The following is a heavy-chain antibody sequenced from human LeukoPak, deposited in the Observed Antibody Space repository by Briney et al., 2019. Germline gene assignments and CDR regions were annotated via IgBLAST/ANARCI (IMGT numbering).Heavy chain of an antibody. Sequence: GGSLRLSCAASGFTFSVSTMYWVRQASGKGLEWVGHIRGRANNYATAYAASVKGRFTISRDDSKNTAYLQMNSLKTEDTAVYYCMWWSGEQNMDVWGKGTTVTISS. CDR1: GFTFSVST. J-gene: IGHJ6*03. V-gene: IGHV3-73*01. CDR3: MWWSGEQNMDV. D-gene: IGHD3-10*01. CDR2: IRGRANNYAT.